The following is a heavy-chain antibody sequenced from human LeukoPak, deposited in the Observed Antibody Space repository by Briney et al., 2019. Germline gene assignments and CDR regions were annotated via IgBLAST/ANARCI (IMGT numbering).Heavy chain of an antibody. D-gene: IGHD2-2*01. CDR3: ARAPAYCSSTSCYAGGIDY. CDR2: IYYSGST. Sequence: GSLRLSCAASGFTFSSYAMSWVRQAPGKGLEWIGYIYYSGSTNYNPSLKSRVTISVDTSKNQFSLKLSSVTAADTAVYYCARAPAYCSSTSCYAGGIDYWGQGTLVTVSS. J-gene: IGHJ4*02. V-gene: IGHV4-59*01. CDR1: GFTFSSYA.